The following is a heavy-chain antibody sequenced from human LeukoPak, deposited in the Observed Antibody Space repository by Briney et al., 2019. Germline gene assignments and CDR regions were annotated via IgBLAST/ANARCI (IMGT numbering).Heavy chain of an antibody. J-gene: IGHJ4*02. V-gene: IGHV3-23*01. CDR2: ISGSGGST. CDR3: AKDRSSSWYHPTDY. Sequence: PGGSLRLSCAASGFTFSGYVMTWVRQAPGKGLEWVSGISGSGGSTYYADSVKGRFTISRDNSKNTLYLQMNSLRAEDTAVYYCAKDRSSSWYHPTDYWGQGTLVTVSS. D-gene: IGHD6-19*01. CDR1: GFTFSGYV.